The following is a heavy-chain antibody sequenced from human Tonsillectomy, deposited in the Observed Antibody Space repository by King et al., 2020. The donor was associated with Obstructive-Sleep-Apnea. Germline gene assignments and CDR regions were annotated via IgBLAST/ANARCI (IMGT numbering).Heavy chain of an antibody. CDR3: ARWGTAVAGDNWFDP. J-gene: IGHJ5*02. D-gene: IGHD6-19*01. CDR2: IYPGDSDT. CDR1: GYSFTSYW. V-gene: IGHV5-51*01. Sequence: AQLVQSGAEVKKSGESLKISCKGSGYSFTSYWIGWVRQQPGKGLEWMGIIYPGDSDTRYSPAFQGQVTISADKSISTAYLQWSSLKASDTAMYYCARWGTAVAGDNWFDPWGRGTLVSVSS.